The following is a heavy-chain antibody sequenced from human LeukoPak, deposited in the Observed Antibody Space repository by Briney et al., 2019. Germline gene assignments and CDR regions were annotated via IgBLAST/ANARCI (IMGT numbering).Heavy chain of an antibody. CDR1: GYTFTSYG. V-gene: IGHV1-18*01. CDR2: ISAYNGNT. CDR3: ARADYDFWSGYYTHYYFDY. Sequence: ASVNVSCKASGYTFTSYGISWVRQAPGQGLEWMGWISAYNGNTNYAQKLQGRVTMTTDTSTSTAYMELRSLRSDDTAVYYCARADYDFWSGYYTHYYFDYWGQGTLVTVSS. J-gene: IGHJ4*02. D-gene: IGHD3-3*01.